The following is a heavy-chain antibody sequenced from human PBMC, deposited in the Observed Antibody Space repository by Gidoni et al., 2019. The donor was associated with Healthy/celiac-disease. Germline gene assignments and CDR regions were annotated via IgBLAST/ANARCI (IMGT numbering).Heavy chain of an antibody. CDR1: GFTFSSYG. Sequence: QVQLVESGGGVVQPGRSLRLSCAASGFTFSSYGMHWVRQAPGKGLEWVAVIWYDGSNKYYADSVKGRFTISRDNSKNTLYLQMNSLRAEDTAVYYCAREGYSSSWHYYMDVWGKGTTVTVSS. J-gene: IGHJ6*03. CDR2: IWYDGSNK. CDR3: AREGYSSSWHYYMDV. V-gene: IGHV3-33*01. D-gene: IGHD6-13*01.